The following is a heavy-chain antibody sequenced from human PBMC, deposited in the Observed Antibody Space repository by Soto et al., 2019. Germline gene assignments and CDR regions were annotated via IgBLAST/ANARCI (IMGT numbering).Heavy chain of an antibody. J-gene: IGHJ4*02. Sequence: SETLSLTCTVSGGSISSYYWSWIRQPAGKGLEWIGRIYTSGSTNYNPSLKSRVTMSVDTSKNQFSLKLSSVTAADTAVYYCARGAGLTFAELSSNDYWGQGTLVTVSS. D-gene: IGHD3-16*02. CDR1: GGSISSYY. V-gene: IGHV4-4*07. CDR2: IYTSGST. CDR3: ARGAGLTFAELSSNDY.